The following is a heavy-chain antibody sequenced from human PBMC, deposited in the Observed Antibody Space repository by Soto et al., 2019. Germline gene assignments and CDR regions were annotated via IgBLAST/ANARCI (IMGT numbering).Heavy chain of an antibody. CDR2: IIPIFGTA. D-gene: IGHD5-12*01. J-gene: IGHJ6*02. Sequence: QVQLVQSGAEVKKPGSSVKVSCKASGSTFSSYAISWVRQAPGQGLEWMGGIIPIFGTANYAQKFQGRVTITADESTSTAYMELSSLRSEDTAVYYCARKSSGYDTYYYYYYGMDVWGQGTTVTVSS. CDR1: GSTFSSYA. CDR3: ARKSSGYDTYYYYYYGMDV. V-gene: IGHV1-69*01.